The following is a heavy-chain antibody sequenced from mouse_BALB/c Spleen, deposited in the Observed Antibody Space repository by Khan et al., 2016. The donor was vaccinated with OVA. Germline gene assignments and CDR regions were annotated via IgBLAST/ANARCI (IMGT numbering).Heavy chain of an antibody. Sequence: VHLVESGPGLVAPSQSLSITCTVSGFSLTGYGVHWVRQPPGKGLEWLGMIWGDGSTDSNSAIKSRLSISTDNSTGQTFLKMNILQTDDTDRYYCARAYYANYREAMDYWGQGTSVTVSS. J-gene: IGHJ4*01. V-gene: IGHV2-6-7*01. CDR1: GFSLTGYG. CDR2: IWGDGST. D-gene: IGHD2-10*01. CDR3: ARAYYANYREAMDY.